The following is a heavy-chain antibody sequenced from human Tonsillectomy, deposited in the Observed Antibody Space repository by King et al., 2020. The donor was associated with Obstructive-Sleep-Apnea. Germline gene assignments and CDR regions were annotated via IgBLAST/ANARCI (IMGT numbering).Heavy chain of an antibody. D-gene: IGHD3-22*01. CDR2: ISSSSSYI. CDR1: GFTFSSYS. Sequence: VQLVESGGGLVKPGGSLRLSCAASGFTFSSYSMNWVRQAPGKGLEWVSSISSSSSYIYYADSVKSRFTISRDNAKNSLYLQMNSLRAEDTAVYYCARDAPYGHHDSSGYYSHYWGQGTLVTVSS. J-gene: IGHJ4*02. V-gene: IGHV3-21*01. CDR3: ARDAPYGHHDSSGYYSHY.